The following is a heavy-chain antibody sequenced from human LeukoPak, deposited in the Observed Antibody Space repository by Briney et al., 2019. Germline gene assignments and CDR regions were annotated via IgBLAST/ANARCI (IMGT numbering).Heavy chain of an antibody. Sequence: ASVKVSCKAPGYTFTSYYMHWVRQAPGQGLEWMGIINPSGGSTSYAQKFQGRVTMTRDTSTSTVYMELSSLRSEDTAVYYCAREHCSSTSCYWRDFDYWGQGTLVTVSS. CDR3: AREHCSSTSCYWRDFDY. CDR2: INPSGGST. CDR1: GYTFTSYY. V-gene: IGHV1-46*01. J-gene: IGHJ4*02. D-gene: IGHD2-2*01.